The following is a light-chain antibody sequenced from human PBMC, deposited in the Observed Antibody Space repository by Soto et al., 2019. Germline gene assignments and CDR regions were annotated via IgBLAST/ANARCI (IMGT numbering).Light chain of an antibody. CDR3: QEYHTTPLT. J-gene: IGKJ4*01. CDR1: QSVLYTSNNNNY. V-gene: IGKV4-1*01. Sequence: DIVMTQSPDSLAVSLGERDTINCKASQSVLYTSNNNNYLASDQQKPGQPPKLLIYWASTRDSGVPDRFSGSGSGTDFTLTISSLQAEDVAVYDCQEYHTTPLTFCGGTKVES. CDR2: WAS.